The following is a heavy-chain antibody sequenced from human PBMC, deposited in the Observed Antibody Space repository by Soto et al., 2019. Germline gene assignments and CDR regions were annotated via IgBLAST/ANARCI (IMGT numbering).Heavy chain of an antibody. Sequence: PSETLSLTCAVYGGSFSGYYWSWIRQPPGKGLEWIGEINHSGSTNYNPSLKSRVTISVDTSKNQFSLKLSSVTAADTAVYYCVRGSITIFGGAPGDWFGPWGQGTLVTVSS. J-gene: IGHJ5*02. CDR2: INHSGST. CDR1: GGSFSGYY. D-gene: IGHD3-3*01. V-gene: IGHV4-34*01. CDR3: VRGSITIFGGAPGDWFGP.